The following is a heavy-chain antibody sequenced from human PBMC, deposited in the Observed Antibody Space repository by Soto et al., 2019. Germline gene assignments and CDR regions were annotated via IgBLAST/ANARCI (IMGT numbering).Heavy chain of an antibody. CDR1: GGTFSSYA. V-gene: IGHV1-69*13. Sequence: VASVKVSCKASGGTFSSYAISWVRQAPGQGLEWMGGIIPIFGTANYAQKFQGRVTITADESTSTAYMELSSLRSEDTAVYYCARGMLFQAYYDSRAYAFDIWGQGTMVTV. CDR3: ARGMLFQAYYDSRAYAFDI. CDR2: IIPIFGTA. D-gene: IGHD3-22*01. J-gene: IGHJ3*02.